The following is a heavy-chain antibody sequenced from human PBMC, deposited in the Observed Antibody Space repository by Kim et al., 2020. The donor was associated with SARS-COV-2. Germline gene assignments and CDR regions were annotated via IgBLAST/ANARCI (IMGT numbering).Heavy chain of an antibody. Sequence: GGSLRLSCAASGFTFSSYSMNWVRQAPGKGLEWVSSISSSSSYIYYADSAKGRFTISRDNAKNSLYLQMNSLRAEDTAVYYCARVIPAIVVVAAPLPGWFDPCGQGTLVTVSS. J-gene: IGHJ5*02. CDR2: ISSSSSYI. CDR3: ARVIPAIVVVAAPLPGWFDP. D-gene: IGHD2-15*01. V-gene: IGHV3-21*01. CDR1: GFTFSSYS.